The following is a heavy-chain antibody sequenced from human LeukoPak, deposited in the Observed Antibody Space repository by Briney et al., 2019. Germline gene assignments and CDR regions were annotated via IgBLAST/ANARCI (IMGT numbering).Heavy chain of an antibody. J-gene: IGHJ5*02. D-gene: IGHD3-10*01. V-gene: IGHV1-18*01. CDR2: ISAYNGNT. CDR1: GYTFTSYG. CDR3: ARGSRGVPPDRENWFDP. Sequence: GASVKVSCKASGYTFTSYGISWVRQAPGQGLEWMGWISAYNGNTNYAQKLQGRVTMTTDTSTSTAYMELRSPRSDDTAVYYCARGSRGVPPDRENWFDPWGQGTLVTVSS.